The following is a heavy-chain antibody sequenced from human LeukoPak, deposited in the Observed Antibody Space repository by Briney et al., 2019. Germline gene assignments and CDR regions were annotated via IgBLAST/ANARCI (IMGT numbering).Heavy chain of an antibody. CDR1: GYTFTSYD. V-gene: IGHV1-8*03. CDR3: ARVSIAVALGYAFDI. CDR2: MNPNSGNT. Sequence: ASVTVSCKASGYTFTSYDINWVRQATGQGLEWMGWMNPNSGNTGYAQKFQGRVTITRNTSISTAYMELSSLRSEDTAVYYCARVSIAVALGYAFDIWGQGTMVTVSS. J-gene: IGHJ3*02. D-gene: IGHD6-19*01.